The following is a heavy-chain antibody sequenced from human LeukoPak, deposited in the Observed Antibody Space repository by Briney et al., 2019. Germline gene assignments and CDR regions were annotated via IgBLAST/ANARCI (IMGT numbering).Heavy chain of an antibody. V-gene: IGHV3-23*01. CDR3: AKDINPWLLTGEFDF. D-gene: IGHD2-15*01. Sequence: GWSLRLSCAASVFTFGGYRMSWVRQPPGKGLEWVATISSSAGSTNHADSVKGRFSISRHNAKNKLYLQMNSLRVDDTAVYYCAKDINPWLLTGEFDFWGQGSLVTVSS. CDR2: ISSSAGST. CDR1: VFTFGGYR. J-gene: IGHJ4*02.